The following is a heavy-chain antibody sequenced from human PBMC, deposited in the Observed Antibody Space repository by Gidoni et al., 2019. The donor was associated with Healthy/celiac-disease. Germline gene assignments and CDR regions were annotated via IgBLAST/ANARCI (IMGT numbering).Heavy chain of an antibody. V-gene: IGHV3-23*01. Sequence: EVPLLESGGGLVQPGGSLSLSCAASGFTFRSYAMSWVRQAPGKGLEWVSAISGSGGSTYYADSVKGRFTISRDNSKNTLYLQMNSLRAEDTAVYYCAKDGEIAWFGELLYLVDYWGQGTLVTVSS. D-gene: IGHD3-10*01. CDR1: GFTFRSYA. CDR3: AKDGEIAWFGELLYLVDY. CDR2: ISGSGGST. J-gene: IGHJ4*02.